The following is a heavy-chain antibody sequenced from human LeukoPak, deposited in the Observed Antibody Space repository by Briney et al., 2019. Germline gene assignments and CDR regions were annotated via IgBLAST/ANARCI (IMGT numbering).Heavy chain of an antibody. CDR3: ARHSRWLGSGWYKGFDY. CDR2: IYYSGST. CDR1: GGSISSSSYY. Sequence: PSETLSLTCTVSGGSISSSSYYWGWIRQPPGKGLEWIGSIYYSGSTYYNPSLKSRVTISVDTSKNQFSLKLSSVTAADTAVYYCARHSRWLGSGWYKGFDYWGQGTLVTVSS. D-gene: IGHD6-19*01. V-gene: IGHV4-39*01. J-gene: IGHJ4*02.